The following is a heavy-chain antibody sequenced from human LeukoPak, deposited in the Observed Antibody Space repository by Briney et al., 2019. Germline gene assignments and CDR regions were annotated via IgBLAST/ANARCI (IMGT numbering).Heavy chain of an antibody. Sequence: GGSLRLSCAPSGFTFSDAWMSWVRQAPGKGLEWVGRIKSKTDGGTTDYAAPVKGRFTISRDDSKNTLYLQMNSLKTEDTAVYYCTTRGGSFSIFDYWGQGTLVTVSS. CDR3: TTRGGSFSIFDY. J-gene: IGHJ4*02. V-gene: IGHV3-15*01. D-gene: IGHD1-26*01. CDR2: IKSKTDGGTT. CDR1: GFTFSDAW.